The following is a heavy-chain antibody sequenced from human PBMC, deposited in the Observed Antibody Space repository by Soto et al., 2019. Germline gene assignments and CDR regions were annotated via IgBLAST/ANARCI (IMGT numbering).Heavy chain of an antibody. CDR2: MNPNSGNT. D-gene: IGHD4-17*01. J-gene: IGHJ6*02. V-gene: IGHV1-8*01. CDR3: ARGRQHDYGDYYYYGMDV. Sequence: SVKDSCKASGYTFTSYDINWVRQATGQGLEWMGWMNPNSGNTGYAQKFQGRVTMTRNTSISTAYMELSSLRSEDTAVYYCARGRQHDYGDYYYYGMDVWGQGTTVTVSS. CDR1: GYTFTSYD.